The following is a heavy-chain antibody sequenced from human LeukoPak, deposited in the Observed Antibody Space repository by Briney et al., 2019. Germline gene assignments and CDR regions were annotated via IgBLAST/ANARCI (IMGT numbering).Heavy chain of an antibody. CDR3: ARVKLADYDFWSGYYRSYGMDV. D-gene: IGHD3-3*01. Sequence: SGGSLRLSCAASGFTVSSNYMSWVRQAPGKGLEWVSVIYSGGSTYYADSVKGRFTISRDNSKNTLYLQMNSLRAEDTAVYYCARVKLADYDFWSGYYRSYGMDVWGQGTTVTVSS. V-gene: IGHV3-66*01. J-gene: IGHJ6*02. CDR1: GFTVSSNY. CDR2: IYSGGST.